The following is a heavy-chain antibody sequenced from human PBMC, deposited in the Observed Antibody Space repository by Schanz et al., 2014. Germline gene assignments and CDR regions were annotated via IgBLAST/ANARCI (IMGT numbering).Heavy chain of an antibody. CDR3: VRDSFFAFDY. Sequence: QVQLVESGGGVVQPGGSLRLSCAASGFSFSDYYMSWIRQAPGKGLEWISFINTGSNYINYADSVKGRFTMSRDNAKNSVFLQMNSLRAEDTAVYYCVRDSFFAFDYWGQGTLVTVSS. D-gene: IGHD3-3*01. V-gene: IGHV3-11*06. J-gene: IGHJ4*02. CDR1: GFSFSDYY. CDR2: INTGSNYI.